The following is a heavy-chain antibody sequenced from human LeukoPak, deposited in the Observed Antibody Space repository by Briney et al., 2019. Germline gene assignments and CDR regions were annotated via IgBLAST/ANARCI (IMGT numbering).Heavy chain of an antibody. CDR3: ARVYSIHWYFDL. V-gene: IGHV4-39*07. J-gene: IGHJ2*01. CDR1: GGSISSSSYY. Sequence: KTSETLSLTCTVSGGSISSSSYYWGWIRQPPGKGLEWIGSIHYSGSTNYNPSLKSRVTISVDTSKNQFSLKLSSVTAADTAVYYCARVYSIHWYFDLWGRGTLVTVSS. D-gene: IGHD4-11*01. CDR2: IHYSGST.